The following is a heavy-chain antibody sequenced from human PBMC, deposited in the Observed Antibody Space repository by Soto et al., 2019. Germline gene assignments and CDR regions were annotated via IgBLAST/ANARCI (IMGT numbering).Heavy chain of an antibody. J-gene: IGHJ4*02. CDR3: ARVRENYFDS. CDR2: IYDSGSP. Sequence: QMQLQESGPGLVSPSQTLSLTCTVSGGSISSDGDYYRWSWIRQHPVKGLEWIGYIYDSGSPYYHPSLESRVTVSVDTSKNQFSLKLSSLTAADTAVYYCARVRENYFDSWGQGILFTVSS. V-gene: IGHV4-31*03. CDR1: GGSISSDGDYYR.